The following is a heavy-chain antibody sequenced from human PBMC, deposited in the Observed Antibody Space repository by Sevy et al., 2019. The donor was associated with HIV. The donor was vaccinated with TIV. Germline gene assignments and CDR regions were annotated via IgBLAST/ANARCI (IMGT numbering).Heavy chain of an antibody. V-gene: IGHV3-30-3*01. CDR2: ISYDGSND. Sequence: GGSLRLSCAASGFTFSAFSMHWVRQAPGKGLEWVATISYDGSNDHYADSVKGRFTISRDNSKNSLYLQMSSLRAEDSSVYFCARVSSIYYDRGYFYAMDVWGQGTTVTVSS. CDR3: ARVSSIYYDRGYFYAMDV. CDR1: GFTFSAFS. D-gene: IGHD3-22*01. J-gene: IGHJ6*02.